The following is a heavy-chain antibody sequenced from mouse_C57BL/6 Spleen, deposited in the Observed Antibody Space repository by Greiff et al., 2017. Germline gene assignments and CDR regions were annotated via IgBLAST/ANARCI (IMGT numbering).Heavy chain of an antibody. D-gene: IGHD1-1*01. CDR2: IYPRDGST. V-gene: IGHV1-85*01. Sequence: QVQLQQSGPELVKPGASVKLSCKASGYTFTSYDINWVKQRPGQGLEWIGWIYPRDGSTKYNEKFKGKATLTVDTSSSTAYMELHSLTSEDSAVYFCARKDYYGSRGDWYFDVWGTGTTVTVSS. CDR1: GYTFTSYD. J-gene: IGHJ1*03. CDR3: ARKDYYGSRGDWYFDV.